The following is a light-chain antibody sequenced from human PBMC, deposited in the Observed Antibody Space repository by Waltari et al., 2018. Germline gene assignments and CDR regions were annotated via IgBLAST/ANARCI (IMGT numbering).Light chain of an antibody. CDR1: QSNSTW. Sequence: DIQMTQSPSTLSASVGDRVTIHCPTSQSNSTWLAWYQQKPGKAPKLLIYKASSLENEVPSRFSGSGSGTEFTLTISSLQPDDFATFYCQQYKSYPPTFGGGTKVDIK. CDR2: KAS. J-gene: IGKJ4*01. CDR3: QQYKSYPPT. V-gene: IGKV1-5*03.